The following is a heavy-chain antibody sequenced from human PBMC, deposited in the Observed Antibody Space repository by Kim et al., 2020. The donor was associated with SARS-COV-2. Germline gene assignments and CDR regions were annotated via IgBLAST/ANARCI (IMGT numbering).Heavy chain of an antibody. Sequence: GGSLRLSCAASGFTFSSYSMNWVRQAPGKGLEWVSSISSSSSYIYYADSVKGRFTISRDNAKNSLYLQMNSLRAEDTAVYYCARGWFTMIVVPTFDYWGQGTLVTVSS. J-gene: IGHJ4*02. CDR3: ARGWFTMIVVPTFDY. CDR2: ISSSSSYI. CDR1: GFTFSSYS. V-gene: IGHV3-21*01. D-gene: IGHD3-22*01.